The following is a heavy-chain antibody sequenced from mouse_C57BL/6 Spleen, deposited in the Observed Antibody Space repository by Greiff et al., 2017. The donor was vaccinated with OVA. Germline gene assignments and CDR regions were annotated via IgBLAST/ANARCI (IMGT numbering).Heavy chain of an antibody. CDR3: AREGLSLGFDD. V-gene: IGHV1-53*01. D-gene: IGHD2-2*01. CDR1: GYTFTSYW. Sequence: VKLQQPGTELVKPGASVKLSCKASGYTFTSYWMHWVKQRPGQGLEWIGNINPSNGGTNYNEKFKSKATLTVDKSSSTAYMQLSSLTSEDSAVYNCAREGLSLGFDDWGQGTTLTVSS. CDR2: INPSNGGT. J-gene: IGHJ2*01.